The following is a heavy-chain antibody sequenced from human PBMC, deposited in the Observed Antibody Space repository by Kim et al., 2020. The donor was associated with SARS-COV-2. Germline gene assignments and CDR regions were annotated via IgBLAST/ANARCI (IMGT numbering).Heavy chain of an antibody. CDR1: GGSFSGYY. V-gene: IGHV4-34*01. J-gene: IGHJ4*02. D-gene: IGHD5-12*01. CDR3: ARRWLQKSGALDY. CDR2: INHSGST. Sequence: SETLSLTCAVYGGSFSGYYWSWIRQPPGKGLEWIGEINHSGSTNYNPSLKSRVTISVDTSKNQFSLKLSSVTAADTAVYYCARRWLQKSGALDYWGQGTLVTVSS.